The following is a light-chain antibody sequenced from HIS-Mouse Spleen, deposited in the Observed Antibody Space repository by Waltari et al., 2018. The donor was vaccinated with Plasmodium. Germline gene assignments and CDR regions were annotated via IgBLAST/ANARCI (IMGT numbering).Light chain of an antibody. CDR1: QDISNY. J-gene: IGKJ3*01. Sequence: DIQMTQSPPSLSASVGDRVTTTCQASQDISNYLNWYQQKPGKAPKLLIYDASNLETGVPSRFSGSGSGTDFTFTISSLQPEDIATYYCQQYDNLPPLFTFGPGTKVDIK. V-gene: IGKV1-33*01. CDR2: DAS. CDR3: QQYDNLPPLFT.